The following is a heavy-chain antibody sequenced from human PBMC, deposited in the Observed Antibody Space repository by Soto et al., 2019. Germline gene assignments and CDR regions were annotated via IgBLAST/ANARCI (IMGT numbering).Heavy chain of an antibody. CDR1: GFIFSGSA. V-gene: IGHV3-73*01. CDR2: ILSKAGNYAT. J-gene: IGHJ4*02. Sequence: EVQLVECGGGLVQPGGSLKLSCAASGFIFSGSAVHWVRQASGKGLEWVGRILSKAGNYATAYPASMKGRFTISRDDSENTAFPQMNSLKTEDTAVYYCIRGGSPYYYDYWGQTTLVAVSS. CDR3: IRGGSPYYYDY.